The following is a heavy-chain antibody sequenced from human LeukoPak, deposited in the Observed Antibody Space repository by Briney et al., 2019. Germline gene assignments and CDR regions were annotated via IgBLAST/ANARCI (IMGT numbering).Heavy chain of an antibody. CDR2: INPNSGAT. D-gene: IGHD6-19*01. V-gene: IGHV1-2*02. CDR1: GYTFTGYY. CDR3: ARGIAVAGNDY. Sequence: ASVKVSCKASGYTFTGYYMHWVRQAPGQGLEWMGWINPNSGATDYAQKFQDRVTVTRDTPISTAYMDLSGLRSDDTAVYYCARGIAVAGNDYWGQGTLVTVSS. J-gene: IGHJ4*02.